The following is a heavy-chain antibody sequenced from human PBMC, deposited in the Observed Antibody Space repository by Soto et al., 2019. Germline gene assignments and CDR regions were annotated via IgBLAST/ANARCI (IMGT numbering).Heavy chain of an antibody. Sequence: SETLSLTCAVSGCSISSGGYSWSWIRQPPGKGLEWIGYIYHSGSTYYNPSLKSRVTISVDRSKNQFSLKLSSVTAADTAVYYCARESSTSCFDYWGQGTLVTVSS. CDR1: GCSISSGGYS. CDR2: IYHSGST. CDR3: ARESSTSCFDY. J-gene: IGHJ4*02. D-gene: IGHD2-2*01. V-gene: IGHV4-30-2*01.